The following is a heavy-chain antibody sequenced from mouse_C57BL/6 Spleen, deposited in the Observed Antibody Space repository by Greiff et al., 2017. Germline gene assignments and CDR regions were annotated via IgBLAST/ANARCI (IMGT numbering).Heavy chain of an antibody. J-gene: IGHJ2*01. CDR2: INPSNGGT. CDR3: AREVTTVEYFDY. D-gene: IGHD1-1*01. CDR1: GYTFTSYW. V-gene: IGHV1-53*01. Sequence: QVQLQQPGTELVKPGASVKLSCKASGYTFTSYWMHWVKQRPGQGLEWIGNINPSNGGTNYNEKFKSKATLTVDKSSSTAYMQLSSLTYEDSAVYYGAREVTTVEYFDYWGQGTTLTVSS.